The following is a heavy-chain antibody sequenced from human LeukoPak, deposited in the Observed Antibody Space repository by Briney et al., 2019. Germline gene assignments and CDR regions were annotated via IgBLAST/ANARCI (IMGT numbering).Heavy chain of an antibody. D-gene: IGHD6-25*01. V-gene: IGHV3-48*04. CDR2: ISTTGDRI. CDR3: ARERQGTSGYDY. J-gene: IGHJ4*02. Sequence: GGSLRLSCAASGFTFSIYGMNWVRQAPGKGLEWISYISTTGDRIQYADPVKGRFTISRDNAKNSLYLQMNSLRAEDTAVYYCARERQGTSGYDYWGQGTLVTVSS. CDR1: GFTFSIYG.